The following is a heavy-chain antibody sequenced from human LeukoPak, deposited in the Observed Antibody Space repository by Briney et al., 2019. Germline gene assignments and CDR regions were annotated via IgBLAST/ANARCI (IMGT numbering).Heavy chain of an antibody. CDR1: GGSFSGYY. Sequence: SETLSLTCAVYGGSFSGYYWSWIRQPPGKGLEWIGEINHSGSTNYNPSLKSRVTISVDTSKNQFSLKLSSVTAADTAVYYCARGRQQLVYFDYWGQGTLVTVSS. J-gene: IGHJ4*02. CDR3: ARGRQQLVYFDY. CDR2: INHSGST. D-gene: IGHD6-13*01. V-gene: IGHV4-34*01.